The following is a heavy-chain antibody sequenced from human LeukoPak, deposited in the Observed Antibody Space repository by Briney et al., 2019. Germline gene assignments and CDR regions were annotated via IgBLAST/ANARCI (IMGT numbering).Heavy chain of an antibody. V-gene: IGHV4-34*01. CDR1: GGSFSGYY. D-gene: IGHD2-2*01. CDR2: INHSGST. CDR3: ARGKGTCSSTSRYGGDY. J-gene: IGHJ4*02. Sequence: SETLSLTCAVYGGSFSGYYWSWIRQPPGKGLEWIGEINHSGSTNYNPSLKSRVTISVDTSKNQFSLKLSSVTAADTAVYYCARGKGTCSSTSRYGGDYWGQGTLVTVSS.